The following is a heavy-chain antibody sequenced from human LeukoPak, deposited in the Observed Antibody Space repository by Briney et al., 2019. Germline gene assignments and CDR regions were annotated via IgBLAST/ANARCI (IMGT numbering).Heavy chain of an antibody. D-gene: IGHD5-24*01. CDR2: IRYDGSNK. V-gene: IGHV3-30*02. CDR3: AKDLSTISTFDY. J-gene: IGHJ4*02. CDR1: GFTFPAYW. Sequence: PGGSLRLSCAASGFTFPAYWMSWVRQAPGKGLDWVAFIRYDGSNKYYADSVKGRFTISRDNSENTLYLQMNSLRADDTAVYYCAKDLSTISTFDYWGQGTLVTVSS.